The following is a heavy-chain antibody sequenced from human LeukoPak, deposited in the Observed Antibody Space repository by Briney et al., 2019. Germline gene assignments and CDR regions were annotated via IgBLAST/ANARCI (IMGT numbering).Heavy chain of an antibody. Sequence: GGPLRLSCAASGFTFSSYSMYWVRQAPGKGLEWVSFISSGSNYIYYIDSVKGRFTISRDNAENSLYLQMNSLRVEDTAIYYCARVGCSGGTCYDYWGQGTLVTVSS. D-gene: IGHD2-15*01. J-gene: IGHJ4*02. V-gene: IGHV3-21*01. CDR3: ARVGCSGGTCYDY. CDR2: ISSGSNYI. CDR1: GFTFSSYS.